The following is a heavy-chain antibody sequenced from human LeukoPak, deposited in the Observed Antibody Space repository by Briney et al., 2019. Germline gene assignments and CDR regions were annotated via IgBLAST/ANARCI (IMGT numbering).Heavy chain of an antibody. J-gene: IGHJ6*02. D-gene: IGHD1-26*01. Sequence: GSLILSCAASGFTFSSYAMHWVRQAPGKGLEWVAVISYDGSNKYYADSVKGRFTISRDNSKNTLYLQMNSLRAEDTAVYYCARGTGRGSYYFYYYGMDVWGQGTTVTVSS. CDR3: ARGTGRGSYYFYYYGMDV. CDR2: ISYDGSNK. V-gene: IGHV3-30-3*01. CDR1: GFTFSSYA.